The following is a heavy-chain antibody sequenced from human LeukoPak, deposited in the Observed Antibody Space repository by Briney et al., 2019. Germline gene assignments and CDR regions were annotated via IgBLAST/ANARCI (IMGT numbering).Heavy chain of an antibody. CDR1: GGTFTNFA. CDR2: IVPLLEIA. J-gene: IGHJ4*02. V-gene: IGHV1-69*04. D-gene: IGHD5-12*01. Sequence: SVKVSCKACGGTFTNFAFTWVRQAPGQGLECMGRIVPLLEIANYAQKFQGRVTITADKSTSTVYMELSSLTSEDTAVYYCARDSIYEGGYGLGGPNYFDYWGQGTLVTVSS. CDR3: ARDSIYEGGYGLGGPNYFDY.